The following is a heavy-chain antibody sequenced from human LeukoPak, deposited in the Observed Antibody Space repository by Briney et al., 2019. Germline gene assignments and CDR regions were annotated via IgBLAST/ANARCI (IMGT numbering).Heavy chain of an antibody. V-gene: IGHV3-23*01. CDR3: AKDRRDIVVVVAAGIFDY. CDR2: ISGSGGST. D-gene: IGHD2-15*01. CDR1: GFTFSSYA. J-gene: IGHJ4*02. Sequence: GGSLRLSCAASGFTFSSYAMSWVRQAPGKGLEWVSAISGSGGSTYYADSVKGRFTISRDNSKNTRYLQMNSLRAEDTAVYYCAKDRRDIVVVVAAGIFDYWGQGTLVTVSS.